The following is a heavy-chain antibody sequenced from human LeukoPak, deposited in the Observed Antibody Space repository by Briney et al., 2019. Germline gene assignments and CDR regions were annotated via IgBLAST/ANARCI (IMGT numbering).Heavy chain of an antibody. J-gene: IGHJ6*03. Sequence: ASVKVSCKASGGTFSSYAISWVRQAPGQGLEWMGIINPSGGSTSYAQKFQGRVTMTRDMSTSTVYMELSSLRSEDTAVYYCARVDTATPGVGYMDVWGKGTTVTVSS. CDR1: GGTFSSYA. CDR3: ARVDTATPGVGYMDV. V-gene: IGHV1-46*01. D-gene: IGHD5-18*01. CDR2: INPSGGST.